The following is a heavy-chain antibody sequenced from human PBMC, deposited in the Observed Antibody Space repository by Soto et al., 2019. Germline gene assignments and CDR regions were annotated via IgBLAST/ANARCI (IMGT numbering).Heavy chain of an antibody. Sequence: GGSLRLSCAASGFTFSSYGMHWVRQAPGKGLEWVAVISYDGSNKYYADSVKGRFTISRDNSKNTLYLQMNSLRAEDTAVYYCAKDQLGYCSGGSCYYYYGMDVWGQGTTVTVSS. V-gene: IGHV3-30*18. CDR2: ISYDGSNK. J-gene: IGHJ6*02. D-gene: IGHD2-15*01. CDR3: AKDQLGYCSGGSCYYYYGMDV. CDR1: GFTFSSYG.